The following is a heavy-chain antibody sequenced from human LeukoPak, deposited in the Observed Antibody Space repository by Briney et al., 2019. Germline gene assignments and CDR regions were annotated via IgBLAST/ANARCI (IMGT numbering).Heavy chain of an antibody. D-gene: IGHD3-10*01. Sequence: SETLSLTCTVSGGSISSYYWSWIRQPPGKGLEWIGYIYYSGSTNYNPSLKSRVTISVDTSKNQFSLKLSSVTAADTAVYYCARTPMVRGVIVDYYYYGMDVWGQGTTVTVSS. CDR2: IYYSGST. J-gene: IGHJ6*02. CDR1: GGSISSYY. CDR3: ARTPMVRGVIVDYYYYGMDV. V-gene: IGHV4-59*01.